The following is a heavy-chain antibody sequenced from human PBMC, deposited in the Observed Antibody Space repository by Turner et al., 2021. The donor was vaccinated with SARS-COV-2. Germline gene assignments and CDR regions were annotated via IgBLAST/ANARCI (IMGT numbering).Heavy chain of an antibody. CDR2: IWYDGSDK. D-gene: IGHD4-17*01. CDR1: GFTFITYG. CDR3: ARSTVTTPPDY. V-gene: IGHV3-33*01. J-gene: IGHJ4*02. Sequence: QVHLVESGGGVVHPGRSLRLSCAASGFTFITYGMHWVRQAPGKGLGWVAVIWYDGSDKYYADSVKGRFTISRDNSKNTLYLQMNNLRAEDTAVYYCARSTVTTPPDYWGQGTLVTVSS.